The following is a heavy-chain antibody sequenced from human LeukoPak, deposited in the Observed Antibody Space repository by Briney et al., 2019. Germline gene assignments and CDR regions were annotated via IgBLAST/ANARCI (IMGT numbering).Heavy chain of an antibody. CDR1: GLTFSDYS. Sequence: GGSLRLSCAASGLTFSDYSMNWVRQAPGKGLEWLSYISGSGDTIYYADSGKGRFTISRDNAENSLYLQMNSLRAEDTAVYYCARDTAFDTWGQGTLVIVSS. CDR3: ARDTAFDT. D-gene: IGHD2-21*02. J-gene: IGHJ5*02. V-gene: IGHV3-48*01. CDR2: ISGSGDTI.